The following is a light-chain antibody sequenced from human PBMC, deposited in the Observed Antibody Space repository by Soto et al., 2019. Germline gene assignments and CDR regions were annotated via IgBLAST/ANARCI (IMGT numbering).Light chain of an antibody. CDR2: GAS. V-gene: IGKV3-20*01. Sequence: EIVLTQSPGTLSLSAGERATLSCRDSQSVSSSYLAWYQQKPGQAPRRLIYGASRRATGIPDRFSGSGSGTDLTLTISRLEPEDFAVYYSQQYGSAPQTFDQGKRLEIK. CDR3: QQYGSAPQT. CDR1: QSVSSSY. J-gene: IGKJ5*01.